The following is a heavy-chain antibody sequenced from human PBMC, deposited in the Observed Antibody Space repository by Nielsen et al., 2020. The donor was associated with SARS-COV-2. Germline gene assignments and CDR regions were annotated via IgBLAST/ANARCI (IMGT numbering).Heavy chain of an antibody. D-gene: IGHD3/OR15-3a*01. CDR2: ISAHNGNT. V-gene: IGHV1-18*01. CDR1: GYTFTNFG. CDR3: ARGTGEDY. J-gene: IGHJ4*02. Sequence: ASVKVSCKASGYTFTNFGISWVRQAPGQGLEWMGWISAHNGNTKYVQKLQGRVTMTTDTSTSTAHMELRSLRSDDTAVYYCARGTGEDYWGQGTLVTVSS.